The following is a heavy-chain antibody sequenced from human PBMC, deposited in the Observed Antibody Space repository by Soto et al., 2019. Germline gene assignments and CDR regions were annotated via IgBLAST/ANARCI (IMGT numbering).Heavy chain of an antibody. V-gene: IGHV4-38-2*01. J-gene: IGHJ5*02. Sequence: ETLSLTCAVSGYSISSGYYWGWIRQPPGKGLEWIGSMYHSGATYYNPSLKSRVTISVDTSKNQFSLKLNSVAAADTAVYYCARVLVTTVTTGAGWFDPWGPGTQVTVSS. D-gene: IGHD4-17*01. CDR3: ARVLVTTVTTGAGWFDP. CDR1: GYSISSGYY. CDR2: MYHSGAT.